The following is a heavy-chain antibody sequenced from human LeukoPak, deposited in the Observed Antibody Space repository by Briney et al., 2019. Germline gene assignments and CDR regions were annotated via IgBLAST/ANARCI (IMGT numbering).Heavy chain of an antibody. J-gene: IGHJ4*02. Sequence: SETLSLTCTVSGYSISTSYYWGWIRQPPGKGLEWIGSIYHSGNTYYNPSLKSRVTISIDTSKKQFSLRLSSVTAADTAVYFCARTSYDILAGYYSGGGPFDSWGQGTLVTVSS. V-gene: IGHV4-38-2*02. CDR3: ARTSYDILAGYYSGGGPFDS. CDR2: IYHSGNT. CDR1: GYSISTSYY. D-gene: IGHD3-9*01.